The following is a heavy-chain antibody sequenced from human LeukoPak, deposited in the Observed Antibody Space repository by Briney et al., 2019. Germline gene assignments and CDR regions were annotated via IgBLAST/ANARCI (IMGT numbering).Heavy chain of an antibody. CDR1: GFTFDDYD. CDR2: INWNGGST. V-gene: IGHV3-20*04. CDR3: ARGLGGGYDGTFDY. Sequence: GGSLRLSCAASGFTFDDYDMSWVRQAPGKGLEWVSGINWNGGSTGYADSVKGRFTISRDNAKNSLYLQMNSLRAEDTALYYCARGLGGGYDGTFDYWGQGTLVTVSS. D-gene: IGHD5-12*01. J-gene: IGHJ4*02.